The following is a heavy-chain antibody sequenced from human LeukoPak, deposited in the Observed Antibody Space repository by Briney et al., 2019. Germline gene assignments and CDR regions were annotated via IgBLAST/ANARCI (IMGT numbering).Heavy chain of an antibody. V-gene: IGHV3-23*01. Sequence: PGGSLRLSCAASGFTFSSYAMSWVRQAPGKGLEWVSAISGSGGSTYYADSVKGRFTISRDNSKNTLYLQMNSLRAEDTAVYYCAKDTYYYGSGSYGAFDIWGQGTMVTVSS. J-gene: IGHJ3*02. D-gene: IGHD3-10*01. CDR3: AKDTYYYGSGSYGAFDI. CDR1: GFTFSSYA. CDR2: ISGSGGST.